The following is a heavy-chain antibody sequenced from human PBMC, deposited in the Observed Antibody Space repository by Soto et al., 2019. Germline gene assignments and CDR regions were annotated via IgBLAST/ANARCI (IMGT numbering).Heavy chain of an antibody. CDR3: AKEFRDSSGYYLQTLDY. D-gene: IGHD3-22*01. CDR1: GFTFSSYG. Sequence: LRLSCAASGFTFSSYGMHWVRQAPGKGLEWVAVISYDGSNKYYADSVKGRFTISRDNSKNTLYLQMNSLRAEDTAVYYCAKEFRDSSGYYLQTLDYWGQGTLVTVSS. V-gene: IGHV3-30*18. J-gene: IGHJ4*02. CDR2: ISYDGSNK.